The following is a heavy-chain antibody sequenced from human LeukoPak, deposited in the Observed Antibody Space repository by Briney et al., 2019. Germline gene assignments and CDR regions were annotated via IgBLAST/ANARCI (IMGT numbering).Heavy chain of an antibody. CDR1: GGSISSSSYY. D-gene: IGHD6-13*01. CDR3: ARDPYSKNWFDP. V-gene: IGHV4-39*07. CDR2: IHHSGST. Sequence: SETLSLTCTVSGGSISSSSYYWGWIRQPPGKGLEWIGSIHHSGSTYYNPSLQSRVTISIDTSKNQFSLKLSSVTAADTAVYYCARDPYSKNWFDPWGQGTLVTVSS. J-gene: IGHJ5*02.